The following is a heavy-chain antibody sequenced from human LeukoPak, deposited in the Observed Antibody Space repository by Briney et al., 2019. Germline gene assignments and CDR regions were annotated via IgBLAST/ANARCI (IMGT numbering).Heavy chain of an antibody. V-gene: IGHV4-59*08. CDR2: IDYSGST. CDR1: GGAISIYY. D-gene: IGHD6-13*01. CDR3: ERRYSSNWRLEY. J-gene: IGHJ4*02. Sequence: PSETLSLTCTVSGGAISIYYWNCIRQPPGKGLEWIGYIDYSGSTNYNPSLKSRVTISVDTSKNQFSLKLSSVTAADTAVYYCERRYSSNWRLEYWGQGTLVTVSS.